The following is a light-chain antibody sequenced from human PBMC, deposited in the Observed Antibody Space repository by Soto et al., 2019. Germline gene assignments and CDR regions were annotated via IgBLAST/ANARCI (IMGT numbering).Light chain of an antibody. V-gene: IGKV1-39*01. CDR1: QTISIN. Sequence: DIQMTQSPSSLSASVGDRLTIPCQASQTISINLNGSQHKPGKAPKLLIYAASSLQSGVPSRFSGSGSGTDFTLAISSLQPEDFATYYCQQSDSIPITFGQGTRLEI. CDR2: AAS. CDR3: QQSDSIPIT. J-gene: IGKJ5*01.